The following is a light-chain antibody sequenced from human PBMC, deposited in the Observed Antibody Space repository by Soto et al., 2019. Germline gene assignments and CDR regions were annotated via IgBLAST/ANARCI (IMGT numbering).Light chain of an antibody. V-gene: IGLV3-21*02. CDR1: NIGDKR. J-gene: IGLJ2*01. Sequence: SYELTQPPSVSVAPRQTARIPCAGNNIGDKRVHWYQQKPGQAPPMVLYDDTDRPSGIPERVSGSNSGNTATLTITGVEAGDEADDFCQVWDSGSGPVVFGGGTKLTVL. CDR3: QVWDSGSGPVV. CDR2: DDT.